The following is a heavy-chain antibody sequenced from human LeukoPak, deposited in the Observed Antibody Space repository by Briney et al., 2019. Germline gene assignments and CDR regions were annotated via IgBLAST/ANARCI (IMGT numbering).Heavy chain of an antibody. Sequence: ASVKVSCKASGGTFSSYAISRVRQAPGQGLEWMGRIIPILGIANYAQKFQGRVTITADKSTSTAYMELSSLRSEDTAVYYCATVGIAARHGDYWGQGTLVTVSS. D-gene: IGHD6-6*01. V-gene: IGHV1-69*04. CDR1: GGTFSSYA. J-gene: IGHJ4*02. CDR2: IIPILGIA. CDR3: ATVGIAARHGDY.